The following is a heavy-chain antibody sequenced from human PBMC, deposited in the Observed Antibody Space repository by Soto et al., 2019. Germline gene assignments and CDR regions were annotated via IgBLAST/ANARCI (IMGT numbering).Heavy chain of an antibody. Sequence: ASVKVSCKVSGYTLNELSMHWVRQAPGNGLEWMGGFDPEDGETIFAQKFQGRVTMTEDTSTDTAYMELSSLRSEDTAVYYCATLRILTNYYFDYWGQGTLVTVSS. V-gene: IGHV1-24*01. J-gene: IGHJ4*02. CDR3: ATLRILTNYYFDY. D-gene: IGHD2-15*01. CDR1: GYTLNELS. CDR2: FDPEDGET.